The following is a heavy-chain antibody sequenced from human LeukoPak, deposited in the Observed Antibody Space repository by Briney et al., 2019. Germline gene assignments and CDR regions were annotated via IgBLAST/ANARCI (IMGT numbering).Heavy chain of an antibody. V-gene: IGHV3-23*01. D-gene: IGHD4-23*01. CDR1: EFSLSSFA. CDR2: IGHDGGGI. J-gene: IGHJ4*02. Sequence: PGGSLRLSCVASEFSLSSFAMTWVRQAPGKGLEWVSVIGHDGGGIQYADSVKGRLSISRDTSKNTLYLQMNSLRAEDTAVYYCAKYAPPTTMVTRFFDYWGLGTLVTVSS. CDR3: AKYAPPTTMVTRFFDY.